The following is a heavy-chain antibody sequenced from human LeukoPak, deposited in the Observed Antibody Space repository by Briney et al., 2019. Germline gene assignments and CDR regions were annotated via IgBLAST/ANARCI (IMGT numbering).Heavy chain of an antibody. Sequence: PGGSLRLSCAASGFTFSSYSMNWVRQAPGKGLEWVSSISSSSSYIYYADSVKGRFTISRDNAKNSLYLQMNSLRAEDTAVHYCARSMTTVTRTHQTGDYWGQGTLVTVSS. CDR1: GFTFSSYS. CDR2: ISSSSSYI. CDR3: ARSMTTVTRTHQTGDY. D-gene: IGHD4-17*01. J-gene: IGHJ4*02. V-gene: IGHV3-21*01.